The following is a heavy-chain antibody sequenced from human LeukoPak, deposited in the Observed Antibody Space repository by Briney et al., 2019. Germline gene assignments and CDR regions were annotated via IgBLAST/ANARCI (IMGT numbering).Heavy chain of an antibody. CDR1: GYSFTSYW. V-gene: IGHV5-51*01. D-gene: IGHD3-22*01. J-gene: IGHJ4*02. CDR3: ARPSGASYDSGGYYYVRYFDY. Sequence: GESLKISCKGSGYSFTSYWIGWVRQMPGKGLEWMGIIYPGDSDTRYSPSFQGQVTISADKSISTAYLQWSSLKASDTAMYYCARPSGASYDSGGYYYVRYFDYWGQGTLVTVSS. CDR2: IYPGDSDT.